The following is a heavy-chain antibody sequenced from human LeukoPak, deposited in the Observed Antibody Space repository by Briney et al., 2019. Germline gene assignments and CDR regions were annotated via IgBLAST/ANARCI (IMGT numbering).Heavy chain of an antibody. J-gene: IGHJ4*02. CDR3: ARGLRTYYYDSSGYSPPAY. CDR2: MNPNSGNT. Sequence: GASVKVSCKASGYTFTSYDINWVRQATGQGLEWMRWMNPNSGNTGYAQKFQGRVIMTRNTSISTAYMELSSLRSEDTAVYYCARGLRTYYYDSSGYSPPAYWGQGTLVTVSS. D-gene: IGHD3-22*01. CDR1: GYTFTSYD. V-gene: IGHV1-8*01.